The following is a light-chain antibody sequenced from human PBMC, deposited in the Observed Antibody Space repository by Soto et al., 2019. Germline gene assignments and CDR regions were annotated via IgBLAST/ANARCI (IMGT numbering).Light chain of an antibody. CDR3: QQYYSTPPT. CDR1: QSVLYSSNNKNY. V-gene: IGKV4-1*01. CDR2: WAS. J-gene: IGKJ4*01. Sequence: DIVMTQSPDSLAVSLGERATINGKSSQSVLYSSNNKNYLAWYQQKPGQPPKLLIYWASTRESGVPDRFSGSGSGTDFTLTISSLQAEDVAVYYCQQYYSTPPTFGGGTKVEIK.